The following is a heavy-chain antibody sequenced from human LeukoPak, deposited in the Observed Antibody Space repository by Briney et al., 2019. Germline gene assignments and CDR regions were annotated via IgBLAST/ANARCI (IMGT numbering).Heavy chain of an antibody. CDR2: IYYSGST. Sequence: SETLSLTCTVSGGSISSYYWSWIRQPPGKGLEWIGYIYYSGSTNYNPSLKSRVTISVDTSKNQFSLKPSSVTAADTAAYYCARRIYKGIYYFDYWGQGTLVTVSS. V-gene: IGHV4-59*01. CDR1: GGSISSYY. CDR3: ARRIYKGIYYFDY. D-gene: IGHD2-15*01. J-gene: IGHJ4*02.